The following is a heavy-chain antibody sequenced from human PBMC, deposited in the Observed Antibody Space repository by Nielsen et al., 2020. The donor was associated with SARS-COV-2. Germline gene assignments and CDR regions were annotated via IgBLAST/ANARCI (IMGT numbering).Heavy chain of an antibody. CDR3: AKDQLRSRLPYGMDV. V-gene: IGHV3-30*18. J-gene: IGHJ6*02. D-gene: IGHD3-3*01. CDR2: ISYDGSNK. Sequence: GESLKISCAASGFTFSSYGMHWVRQAPGKGLEWVAVISYDGSNKYYADSVKGRFTISRDNSKNTLYLQMNSLRAEDTAAYYCAKDQLRSRLPYGMDVWGQGTTVTVSS. CDR1: GFTFSSYG.